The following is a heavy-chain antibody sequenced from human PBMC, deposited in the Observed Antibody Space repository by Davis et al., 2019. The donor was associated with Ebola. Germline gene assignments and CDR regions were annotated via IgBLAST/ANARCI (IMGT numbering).Heavy chain of an antibody. CDR2: IIPILGIA. V-gene: IGHV1-69*04. J-gene: IGHJ6*02. D-gene: IGHD5-12*01. CDR3: ARGVPNSGYEIYYYYYGMDV. CDR1: GGTFSSYA. Sequence: SVKVSCKASGGTFSSYAISWVRQAPGQGLEWMGRIIPILGIANYAQKFQGRVTITADKSTSTAYMELSSLRSEDTAVYYCARGVPNSGYEIYYYYYGMDVWGQGTTVTVSS.